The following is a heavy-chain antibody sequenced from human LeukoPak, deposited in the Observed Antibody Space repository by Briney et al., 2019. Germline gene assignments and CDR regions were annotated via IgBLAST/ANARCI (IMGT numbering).Heavy chain of an antibody. V-gene: IGHV3-7*01. CDR1: GFTFSRYW. D-gene: IGHD2-2*01. CDR2: IKQDGSEK. J-gene: IGHJ6*03. CDR3: ARYVDQTYNYYYMDV. Sequence: PGGSLRLSCAASGFTFSRYWMSWVRQAPGKGLEWVANIKQDGSEKYYVDSAKGRFTISRDNAKNSLSLQMNSLRAEDTAVYYCARYVDQTYNYYYMDVWGKGTTVTVSS.